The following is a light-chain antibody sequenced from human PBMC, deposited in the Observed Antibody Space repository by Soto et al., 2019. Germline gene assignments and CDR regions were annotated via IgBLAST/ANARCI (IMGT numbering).Light chain of an antibody. CDR1: QSISSY. CDR2: AAS. Sequence: DIQLTQSPSSLSASVGDRVTITCRASQSISSYLNWYHQKPGKDPKLLIYAASSLQSWVPSRFSGSGSGTDFTLTISSLQPEDFATYYCQQSYSTLTVGQGTLLEIK. CDR3: QQSYSTLT. V-gene: IGKV1-39*01. J-gene: IGKJ5*01.